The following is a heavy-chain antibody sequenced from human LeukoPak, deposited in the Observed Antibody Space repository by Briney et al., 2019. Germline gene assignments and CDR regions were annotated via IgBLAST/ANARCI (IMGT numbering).Heavy chain of an antibody. CDR3: AKVAGDHYFGY. V-gene: IGHV3-66*01. CDR1: GFTVSNNY. J-gene: IGHJ4*02. D-gene: IGHD7-27*01. Sequence: HPGGSLRLSCAASGFTVSNNYMSWVRQAPGKGLEWVSVIYSGGSTYYADSVKGRFTISRDNSKNTLYLQMNSLRAEDTAVYYCAKVAGDHYFGYWGPGTLVTVSS. CDR2: IYSGGST.